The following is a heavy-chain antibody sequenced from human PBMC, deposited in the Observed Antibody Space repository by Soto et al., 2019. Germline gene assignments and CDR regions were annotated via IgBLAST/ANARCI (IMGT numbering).Heavy chain of an antibody. J-gene: IGHJ4*02. Sequence: QVQLVQSGAEVKKPGSSVKVSCKASGGTFSSYTFNWVRQAPGQGLEWMGRIIPIVNKPNYAQKFQGRVTITADKSTSTAYMELSSLRSEDTAVYYCARAYGSGSYRHFDSWGQGTLVIVSS. CDR1: GGTFSSYT. D-gene: IGHD3-10*01. CDR3: ARAYGSGSYRHFDS. V-gene: IGHV1-69*08. CDR2: IIPIVNKP.